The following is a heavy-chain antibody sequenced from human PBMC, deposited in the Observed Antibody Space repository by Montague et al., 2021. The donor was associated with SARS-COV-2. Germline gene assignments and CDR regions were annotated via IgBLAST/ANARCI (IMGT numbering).Heavy chain of an antibody. Sequence: SETLSLTCTVSGGSISSGDYYWSWIRQPPGKGLEWIGGIYYSGSTYYNPSLKSRVTISVDTSKNQFSLKLSSVTAADTAVYYCARRVTGTTVHYYYYGMDVWGQGTTVTVSS. D-gene: IGHD1-20*01. J-gene: IGHJ6*02. CDR3: ARRVTGTTVHYYYYGMDV. CDR1: GGSISSGDYY. CDR2: IYYSGST. V-gene: IGHV4-39*01.